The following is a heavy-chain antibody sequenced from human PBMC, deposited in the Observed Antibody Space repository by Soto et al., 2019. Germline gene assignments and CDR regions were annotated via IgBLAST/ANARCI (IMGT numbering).Heavy chain of an antibody. CDR1: GFTCISYA. J-gene: IGHJ6*03. D-gene: IGHD3-16*01. V-gene: IGHV3-23*01. CDR3: AKVRGGGGDYMDV. Sequence: GGSHRLSSTASGFTCISYAMSWVRQAPGKGLEWVSAISGSGGSTYYADSVKGRFTISRDNSKNTLYLQMNSLRAEDTAVYYCAKVRGGGGDYMDVWGKGTTVTVSS. CDR2: ISGSGGST.